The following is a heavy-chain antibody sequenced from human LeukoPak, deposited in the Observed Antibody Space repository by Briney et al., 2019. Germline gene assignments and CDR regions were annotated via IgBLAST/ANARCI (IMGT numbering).Heavy chain of an antibody. CDR2: ISNSGTT. CDR1: GDSVSSGGYY. J-gene: IGHJ3*02. V-gene: IGHV4-31*11. Sequence: SETLSLTCAVSGDSVSSGGYYWTWIRQHPGKGLEWIGYISNSGTTSYSPSLKSRVSISGDTSNNEFSLRLSSVTAADTAVYYCARDVVVTSSPDAFDIWGQGTMVTVSS. D-gene: IGHD2-21*02. CDR3: ARDVVVTSSPDAFDI.